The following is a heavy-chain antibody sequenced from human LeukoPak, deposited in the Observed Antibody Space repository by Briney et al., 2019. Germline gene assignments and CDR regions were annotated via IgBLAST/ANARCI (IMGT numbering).Heavy chain of an antibody. Sequence: ASVKVSCKASGYTFTSYGISWVRQAPGQGLEWTGWISAYNGNTNYAQKLQGRITMTTDTSTSTAYMELRSLRSDDTAMYYCARRDNKAPYYFDYWGQGTLVTVSS. CDR3: ARRDNKAPYYFDY. CDR1: GYTFTSYG. J-gene: IGHJ4*02. D-gene: IGHD5-24*01. CDR2: ISAYNGNT. V-gene: IGHV1-18*01.